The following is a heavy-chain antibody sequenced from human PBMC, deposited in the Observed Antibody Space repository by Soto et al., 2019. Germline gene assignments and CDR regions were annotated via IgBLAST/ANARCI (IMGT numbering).Heavy chain of an antibody. J-gene: IGHJ4*02. Sequence: PGGSLRLSCTASGFTFGDYAMSWFRQAPGKGLEWVGFIRSKAYGGTTEYAASVKGRFTISRDDSKSIAYLQMNSLKTEDTAVYYCTRDSIVVVPAAPDYGGQGTLITVSS. CDR1: GFTFGDYA. D-gene: IGHD2-2*01. V-gene: IGHV3-49*03. CDR3: TRDSIVVVPAAPDY. CDR2: IRSKAYGGTT.